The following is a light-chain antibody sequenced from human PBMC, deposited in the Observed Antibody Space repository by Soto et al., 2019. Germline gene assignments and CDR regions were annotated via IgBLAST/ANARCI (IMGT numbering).Light chain of an antibody. CDR2: AAS. CDR3: QQINSYPLT. V-gene: IGKV1-9*01. J-gene: IGKJ5*01. CDR1: QGISSY. Sequence: IQLTQSPSSLSASVGDRVTITCRASQGISSYLAWYQQKPGKAPKLLIYAASTLQSGVPSRFSGSGSGTDFTLTSSSLPPEDFATYYCQQINSYPLTFGQGTRLEIK.